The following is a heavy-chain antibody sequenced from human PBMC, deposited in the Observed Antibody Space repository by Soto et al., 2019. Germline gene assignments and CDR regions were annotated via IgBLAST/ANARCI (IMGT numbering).Heavy chain of an antibody. J-gene: IGHJ2*01. V-gene: IGHV4-59*01. CDR1: GGSISSYY. CDR2: IYYSGST. CDR3: ARDKRDPHAIPTKRTFDL. D-gene: IGHD1-1*01. Sequence: SETLSLTCTVSGGSISSYYWSWIRQPPGKGLEWIGYIYYSGSTNYNPSLKSRVTISVDTSKNQFSLKLSSVTAADTAVYYCARDKRDPHAIPTKRTFDL.